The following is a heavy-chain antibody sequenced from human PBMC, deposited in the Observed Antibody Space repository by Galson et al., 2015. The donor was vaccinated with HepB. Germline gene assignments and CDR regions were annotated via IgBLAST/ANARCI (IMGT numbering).Heavy chain of an antibody. D-gene: IGHD6-19*01. CDR2: ISWDAVST. V-gene: IGHV3-43*01. Sequence: SLRLSCAASGFTFDDHTMQWVRPVPGKGLEWVSLISWDAVSTYYADYEKGRFTLSRDNHKNSLYLQMNSLRTEDTAFYYCTKGTQSSGWYASDYWGQGTLVIVSS. J-gene: IGHJ4*02. CDR1: GFTFDDHT. CDR3: TKGTQSSGWYASDY.